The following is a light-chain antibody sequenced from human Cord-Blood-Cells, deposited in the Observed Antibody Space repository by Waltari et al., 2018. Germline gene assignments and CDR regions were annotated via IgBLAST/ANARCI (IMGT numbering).Light chain of an antibody. Sequence: VSLGERATINCKSSQSVLYSSNNKNYLAWYQQKPGQPPKLLIYWASTRESGVPDRFSGSGSGTDFTLTISSLQAEDVAVYYCQQYYSTPRTFGQGTKVEIK. J-gene: IGKJ1*01. CDR2: WAS. CDR3: QQYYSTPRT. CDR1: QSVLYSSNNKNY. V-gene: IGKV4-1*01.